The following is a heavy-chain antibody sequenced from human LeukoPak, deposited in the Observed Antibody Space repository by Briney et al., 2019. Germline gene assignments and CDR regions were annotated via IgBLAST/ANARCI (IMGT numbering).Heavy chain of an antibody. CDR3: AALNGIAGAEYYFDY. D-gene: IGHD1-26*01. CDR2: ISGSGGST. CDR1: GFTFSSYA. J-gene: IGHJ4*02. Sequence: PGGSLRLSCAASGFTFSSYAISWVRQAPGKGLEWISAISGSGGSTYYADSVKGRFTISRDNSKNTLYLQMNSLRAEDTAVYYCAALNGIAGAEYYFDYWGQGTLVTVSS. V-gene: IGHV3-23*01.